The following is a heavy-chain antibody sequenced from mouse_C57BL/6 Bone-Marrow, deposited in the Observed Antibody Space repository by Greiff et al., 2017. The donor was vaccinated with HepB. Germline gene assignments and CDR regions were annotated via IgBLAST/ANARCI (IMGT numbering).Heavy chain of an antibody. CDR2: INTGGTYT. D-gene: IGHD2-14*01. CDR1: GFTFSTSG. CDR3: ARDRFDYYFDY. J-gene: IGHJ2*01. V-gene: IGHV5-6*01. Sequence: EVKLVESGGDLVKPGGSLKLSCVASGFTFSTSGMSWVRQTPAKRLEWVATINTGGTYTYYPDSVKGRFTISKDTAKSTLFLQRSSLKSEDTAIYYCARDRFDYYFDYWGQGTTLTVSS.